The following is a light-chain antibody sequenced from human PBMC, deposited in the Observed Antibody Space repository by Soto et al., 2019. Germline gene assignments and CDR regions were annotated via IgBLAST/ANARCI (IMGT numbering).Light chain of an antibody. Sequence: DIQMTQSPSTLSASVGDRVTITCRASQSISSWLAWYQQKPGKAPKLLIYKASSLESGVPSRFSGSGSGTEFTPTISSLQPDEFATDYCQQYNSYPYTCGQGTKLEIK. CDR1: QSISSW. CDR3: QQYNSYPYT. V-gene: IGKV1-5*03. J-gene: IGKJ2*01. CDR2: KAS.